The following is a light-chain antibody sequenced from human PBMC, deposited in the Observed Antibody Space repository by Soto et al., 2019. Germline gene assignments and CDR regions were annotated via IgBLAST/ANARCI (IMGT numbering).Light chain of an antibody. Sequence: QSVLTQPPSASGTPGQRVTISCSGSSSNIGSNYVYWYQQLPGAAPKLLIYENNQRPSAVPTRFSASKSGTSASLAISGLRAEDEADYYCAAWDDSLGGGVLGGGTKLTVL. CDR2: ENN. CDR1: SSNIGSNY. CDR3: AAWDDSLGGGV. J-gene: IGLJ3*02. V-gene: IGLV1-47*01.